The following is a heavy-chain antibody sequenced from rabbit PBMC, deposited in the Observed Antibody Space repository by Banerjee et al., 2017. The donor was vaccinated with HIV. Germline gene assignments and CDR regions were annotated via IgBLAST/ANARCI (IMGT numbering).Heavy chain of an antibody. D-gene: IGHD2-1*01. CDR1: GFTISGDYY. J-gene: IGHJ4*01. Sequence: QSLEESGGDLVKPGASLTLTCTASGFTISGDYYMCWVRQAPGKGLEWIACIYGGSSGSTYYASWAKGQFTISKTSSTTVTLQMTSLTAADTATYFCARGGYDDYADREGFKLWGPGTLVTVS. V-gene: IGHV1S40*01. CDR3: ARGGYDDYADREGFKL. CDR2: IYGGSSGST.